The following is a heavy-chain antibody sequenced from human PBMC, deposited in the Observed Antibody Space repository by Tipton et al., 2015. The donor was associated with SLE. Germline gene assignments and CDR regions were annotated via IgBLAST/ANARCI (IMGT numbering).Heavy chain of an antibody. V-gene: IGHV4-39*07. CDR2: IYYSGRT. Sequence: TLSLTCTVSGGSLSSSSYYWGWIRQPPGKGLEWIGSIYYSGRTYYNPSLKSRVTISVDTSKNQFSLKLSSVTAADTAVYYCARNVRVEPRDAFDIWGQGTMGTVSS. J-gene: IGHJ3*02. CDR3: ARNVRVEPRDAFDI. CDR1: GGSLSSSSYY. D-gene: IGHD3-10*02.